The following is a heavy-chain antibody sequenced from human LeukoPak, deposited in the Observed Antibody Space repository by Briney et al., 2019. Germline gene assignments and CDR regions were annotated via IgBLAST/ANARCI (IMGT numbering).Heavy chain of an antibody. Sequence: PGGSLRLSCAASGFTFNTNDMLWVRQAPGKGLEWVAFIRSDGINKYYADSVKGRFTISRDNSKNTLYLQMNSLRAEDTAVYYCARELGGGSYNPDYWGQGTLVTVSS. D-gene: IGHD1-26*01. J-gene: IGHJ4*02. V-gene: IGHV3-30*02. CDR1: GFTFNTND. CDR2: IRSDGINK. CDR3: ARELGGGSYNPDY.